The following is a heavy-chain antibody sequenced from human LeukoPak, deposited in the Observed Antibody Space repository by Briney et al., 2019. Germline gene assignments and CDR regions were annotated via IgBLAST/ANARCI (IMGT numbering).Heavy chain of an antibody. Sequence: PSETLSLTCTVSGGSISSSSYYWGWIRQPPGKGLEWIGSIYYSGSTYYNPSLKSRVTISVDTSKNQFSLKLSSVTAADTAVYYCARSSIDVPASQGPHDYWGQGTLVTVSS. V-gene: IGHV4-39*01. CDR2: IYYSGST. CDR3: ARSSIDVPASQGPHDY. J-gene: IGHJ4*02. D-gene: IGHD1-14*01. CDR1: GGSISSSSYY.